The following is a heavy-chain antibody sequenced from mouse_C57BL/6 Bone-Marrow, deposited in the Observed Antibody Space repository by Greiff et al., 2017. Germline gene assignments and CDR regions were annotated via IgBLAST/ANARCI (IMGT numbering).Heavy chain of an antibody. V-gene: IGHV1-59*01. Sequence: QVQLKQPGAELVRPGTSVKLSCKASGYTFTSYWMHWVKQRPGQGLEWIGVIDPSDSYTNYNQKFKGKATLTVDTSSSTAYMQLSSLTSEDSAVYYCAREGYYGNPFAYWGQGTLVTVSA. CDR1: GYTFTSYW. D-gene: IGHD1-1*01. J-gene: IGHJ3*01. CDR2: IDPSDSYT. CDR3: AREGYYGNPFAY.